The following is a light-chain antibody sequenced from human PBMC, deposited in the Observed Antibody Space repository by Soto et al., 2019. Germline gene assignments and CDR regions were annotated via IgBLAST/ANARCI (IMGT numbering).Light chain of an antibody. V-gene: IGKV3-15*01. CDR1: QSVRTK. J-gene: IGKJ5*01. Sequence: EIVLTQSPATLSVSPGESAALSCRASQSVRTKLAWYQQRPGQAPRLLIYGASTRATSIPARFSGSGSGTEFTLIITSLQSEDCGVYYCQQHNNWPPITFGQGTRLEI. CDR2: GAS. CDR3: QQHNNWPPIT.